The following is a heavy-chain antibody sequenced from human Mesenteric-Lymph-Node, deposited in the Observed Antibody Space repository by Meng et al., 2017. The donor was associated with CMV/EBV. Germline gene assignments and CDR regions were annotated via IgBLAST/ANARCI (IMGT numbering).Heavy chain of an antibody. CDR3: ARGEGPAATNWFDP. CDR1: GFTFSSSW. D-gene: IGHD2-2*01. V-gene: IGHV3-74*01. Sequence: GESLKISCAASGFTFSSSWMHWVRQAPGKGLVWVSRISSDESSTSYVDSVKGRFTISRDNAKNTLYLQMNSLRAEDTAVYYCARGEGPAATNWFDPWGQGTLVTVSS. J-gene: IGHJ5*02. CDR2: ISSDESST.